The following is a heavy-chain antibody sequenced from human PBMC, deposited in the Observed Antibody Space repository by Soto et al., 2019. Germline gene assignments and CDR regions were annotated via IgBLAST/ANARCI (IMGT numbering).Heavy chain of an antibody. V-gene: IGHV1-3*01. J-gene: IGHJ6*02. D-gene: IGHD2-2*01. CDR2: INAGNGNT. Sequence: ASVKVSCQASGYTFTSYAMHWVRQAHGQRLEWMGWINAGNGNTKYSQKFQGRVTITRDTSASTAYMELSSLRSEDTAVYYCARDSTTRASDSYYGMDVWGQGTTVTVSS. CDR3: ARDSTTRASDSYYGMDV. CDR1: GYTFTSYA.